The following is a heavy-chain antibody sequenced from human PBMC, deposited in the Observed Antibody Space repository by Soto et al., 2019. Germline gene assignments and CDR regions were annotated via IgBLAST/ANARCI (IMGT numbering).Heavy chain of an antibody. Sequence: QVQLVESGGGLVEPGGPLRLSCAASGFKFSDHYMTWIRQAPGKGLEWVSKISSGGTSTTTYYADSVKGRFTVSRDNAKKSLYLQMNSLRVEDTALYYCAADTFYYTSTFWGQGTLVTVSS. CDR1: GFKFSDHY. CDR3: AADTFYYTSTF. V-gene: IGHV3-11*01. J-gene: IGHJ1*01. CDR2: ISSGGTSTTT. D-gene: IGHD3-22*01.